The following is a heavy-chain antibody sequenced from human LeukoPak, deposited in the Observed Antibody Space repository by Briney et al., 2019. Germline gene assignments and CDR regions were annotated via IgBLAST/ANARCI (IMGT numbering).Heavy chain of an antibody. CDR2: IYHSGST. D-gene: IGHD5-24*01. CDR1: GGSISSGGYY. V-gene: IGHV4-30-2*01. Sequence: PSQTLSLTCTVSGGSISSGGYYWSWIRQPPGKGLEWIGYIYHSGSTYYNPSLKSRVTISVDRSKNQFSLKLSSVTAADTAVYYCAREEMATDEGEGAFDIWGQGTMVTVSS. J-gene: IGHJ3*02. CDR3: AREEMATDEGEGAFDI.